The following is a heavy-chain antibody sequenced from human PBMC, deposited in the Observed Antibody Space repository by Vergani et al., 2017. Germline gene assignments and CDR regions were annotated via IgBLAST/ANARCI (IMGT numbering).Heavy chain of an antibody. CDR3: AKAPYYYYYYYMDV. CDR2: ISGSGGST. J-gene: IGHJ6*03. V-gene: IGHV3-23*04. CDR1: GFTFDDYA. Sequence: EVQLVESGGGLVQPGRSLRLSCAASGFTFDDYAMHWVRQAPGKGLEWVSAISGSGGSTYYADSVKGRFTISRDNSKNTLYLQMNSLRAEDTAVYYCAKAPYYYYYYYMDVWGKGTTVTVSS.